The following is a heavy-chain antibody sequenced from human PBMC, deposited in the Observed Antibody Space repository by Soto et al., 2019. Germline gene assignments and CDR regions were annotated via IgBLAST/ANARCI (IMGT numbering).Heavy chain of an antibody. V-gene: IGHV4-34*01. D-gene: IGHD3-10*01. CDR2: INHSGST. CDR3: ARGYGRHFDY. Sequence: QVQLQQWGAGLLKPSETLSLTCAVYGGSFSGYYWNWIRQPPGKGLEWIGEINHSGSTNYNPSLKRRLTISVATSKNQTSLRLSSVTAADTAVYYCARGYGRHFDYWGQGSLVTVSS. CDR1: GGSFSGYY. J-gene: IGHJ4*02.